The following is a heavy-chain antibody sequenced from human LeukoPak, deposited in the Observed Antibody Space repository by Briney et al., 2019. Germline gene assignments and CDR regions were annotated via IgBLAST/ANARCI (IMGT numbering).Heavy chain of an antibody. CDR3: ARGSNAVAGTTYYYYYMDV. D-gene: IGHD6-19*01. CDR1: GFTFSSYA. CDR2: ISYDGSNK. Sequence: GGSLRLSRAASGFTFSSYAMHWVRQAPGKGLEWVAVISYDGSNKNYADSVKGRFTISRDNSKNTLYLQMDSLRAEDTAVYYCARGSNAVAGTTYYYYYMDVWGKGTTVTVSS. V-gene: IGHV3-30*01. J-gene: IGHJ6*03.